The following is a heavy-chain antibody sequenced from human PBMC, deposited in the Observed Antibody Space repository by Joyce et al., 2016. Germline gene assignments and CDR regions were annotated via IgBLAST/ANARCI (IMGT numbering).Heavy chain of an antibody. J-gene: IGHJ6*03. D-gene: IGHD2-2*01. CDR2: INNDGSGT. CDR3: ARGRGYCSSTSCEKGGDSYYYYYMDV. V-gene: IGHV3-74*01. Sequence: EVQLVESGGGLVQPGGSLRLSCAASGFPFSGYWMHWVRQAPGKGLEWVSRINNDGSGTSSEDFVKGRFTISRDDAKNTLCLQMNSLRAEDTAVYYCARGRGYCSSTSCEKGGDSYYYYYMDVWGKGTTVTVSS. CDR1: GFPFSGYW.